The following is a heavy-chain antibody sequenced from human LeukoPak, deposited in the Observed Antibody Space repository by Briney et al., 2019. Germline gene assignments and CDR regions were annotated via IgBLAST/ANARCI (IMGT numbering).Heavy chain of an antibody. D-gene: IGHD5-18*01. CDR1: GFTFSSYD. CDR2: ISGSGDSS. CDR3: AKDTFGYSYGPRADVFSDY. V-gene: IGHV3-23*01. Sequence: PGGSLRLSCAASGFTFSSYDMSWVRQAPGKGLEWVSAISGSGDSSYYADSVKGRFTISRDNSKNTLYLQMNSLRAEDTAVYYCAKDTFGYSYGPRADVFSDYWGQGTLVTVSS. J-gene: IGHJ4*02.